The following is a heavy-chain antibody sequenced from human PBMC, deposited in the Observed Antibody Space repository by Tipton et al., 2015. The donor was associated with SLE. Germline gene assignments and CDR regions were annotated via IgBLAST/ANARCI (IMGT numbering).Heavy chain of an antibody. Sequence: TLSLTCTVSGYSISSGYYWGWIRQPPGKGLEWIGSIYHSGSTYYNPSLKSRVTISVDTSKSQFSLKLSSVIAADTAVYYCARRATIFGVVTWFDPWGQGTLVTVSS. D-gene: IGHD3-3*01. CDR2: IYHSGST. CDR1: GYSISSGYY. V-gene: IGHV4-38-2*02. J-gene: IGHJ5*02. CDR3: ARRATIFGVVTWFDP.